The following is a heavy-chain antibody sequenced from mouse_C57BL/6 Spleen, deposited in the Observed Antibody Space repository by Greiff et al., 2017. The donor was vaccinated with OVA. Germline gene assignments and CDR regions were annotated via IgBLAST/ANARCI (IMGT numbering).Heavy chain of an antibody. CDR1: GYAFTNYL. CDR3: ARSRAYFDYDDAFAY. CDR2: INPGSGGT. D-gene: IGHD2-4*01. V-gene: IGHV1-54*01. J-gene: IGHJ3*01. Sequence: QVQLKQSGAELVRPGTSVKVSCKASGYAFTNYLIEWVKQRPGQGLEWIGVINPGSGGTNYNEKFKGKATLTADKSSSTASMQLSGLTSDDSAVYFCARSRAYFDYDDAFAYWGQGTLVTVSA.